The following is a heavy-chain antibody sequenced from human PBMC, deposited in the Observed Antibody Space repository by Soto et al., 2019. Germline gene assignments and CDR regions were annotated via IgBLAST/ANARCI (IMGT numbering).Heavy chain of an antibody. J-gene: IGHJ6*03. CDR1: GDRFTDYY. CDR2: INPNSGVT. CDR3: ARESVVATATLDYYYFYMDV. V-gene: IGHV1-2*04. Sequence: QVQLVQSGAEMKQPGASVTVSCRASGDRFTDYYMHWVRQAPGQGLEWMGWINPNSGVTKYAQKFQGWVTMTRDTSIRTVYMQLSRLGFDDTAIYYCARESVVATATLDYYYFYMDVWGTGTTVTVSS. D-gene: IGHD5-12*01.